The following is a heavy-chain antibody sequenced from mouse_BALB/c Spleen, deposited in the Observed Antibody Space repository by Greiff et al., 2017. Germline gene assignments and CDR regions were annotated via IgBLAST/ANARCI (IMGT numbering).Heavy chain of an antibody. CDR2: IYPGDGDT. J-gene: IGHJ2*01. CDR1: GYAFSSYW. Sequence: QVHVKQSGAELVRPGSSVKISCKASGYAFSSYWMNWVKQRPGQGLEWIGQIYPGDGDTNYNGKFKGKATLTADKSSSTAYMQLSSLTSEDSAVYFCARGRETYYFDYWGQGTTLTVSS. V-gene: IGHV1-80*01. CDR3: ARGRETYYFDY.